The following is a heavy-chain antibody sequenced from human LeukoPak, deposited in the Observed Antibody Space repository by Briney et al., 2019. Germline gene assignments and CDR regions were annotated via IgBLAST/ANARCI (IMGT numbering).Heavy chain of an antibody. D-gene: IGHD3-10*01. CDR2: IYHSGST. J-gene: IGHJ3*02. CDR3: ARDPGMVRGVTQAFDI. V-gene: IGHV4-30-2*01. CDR1: GGSISSGGYY. Sequence: SQTLSLTCTVSGGSISSGGYYWTWIRQPPGKGLEWIGYIYHSGSTYYNPSLKSRVTISEDRSKSQFSLKLSSVTAADTAVYYCARDPGMVRGVTQAFDIWGQGTMVTVSS.